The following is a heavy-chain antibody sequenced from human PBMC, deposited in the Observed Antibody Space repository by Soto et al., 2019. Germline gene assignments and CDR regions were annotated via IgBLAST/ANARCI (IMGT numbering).Heavy chain of an antibody. D-gene: IGHD3-22*01. V-gene: IGHV4-39*02. CDR2: TYYSGST. J-gene: IGHJ5*02. CDR3: ARDLKHGYLNRLNWFDP. Sequence: GLEWIGSTYYSGSTYYNPSLKSRVTISVDTSKNQFSLKLSSVTAADTAVYYCARDLKHGYLNRLNWFDPWGQRTLVTVS.